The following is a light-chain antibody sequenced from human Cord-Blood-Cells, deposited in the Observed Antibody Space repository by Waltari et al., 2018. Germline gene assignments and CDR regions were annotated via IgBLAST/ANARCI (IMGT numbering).Light chain of an antibody. CDR2: DAS. Sequence: EIVLTQSPATLSLSLGERATLSCRASQSVSSYLAWYQQKTGQAPRLLIYDASKKATGIPARCSGSASGTDFTLTISSLEPEDFAVYYCQQRSNWYTFGQGTKLEIK. CDR1: QSVSSY. V-gene: IGKV3-11*01. CDR3: QQRSNWYT. J-gene: IGKJ2*01.